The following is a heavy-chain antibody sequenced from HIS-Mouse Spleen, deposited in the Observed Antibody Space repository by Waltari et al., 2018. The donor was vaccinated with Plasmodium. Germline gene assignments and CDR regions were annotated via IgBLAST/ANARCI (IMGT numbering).Heavy chain of an antibody. Sequence: VQLVGSLRLSCAASGFTFSSYTINWVRQAPGKGLEWVSSISSSSSYIYYADSVKGRFTISRDNAKNSLYLQMNSLRVEDTAVYYCARDPPLSITGDLDAFDIWGQGTMVTVSS. CDR3: ARDPPLSITGDLDAFDI. V-gene: IGHV3-21*01. CDR2: ISSSSSYI. CDR1: GFTFSSYT. J-gene: IGHJ3*02. D-gene: IGHD7-27*01.